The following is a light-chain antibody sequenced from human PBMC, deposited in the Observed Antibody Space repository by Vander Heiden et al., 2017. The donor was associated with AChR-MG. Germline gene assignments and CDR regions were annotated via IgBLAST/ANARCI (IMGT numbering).Light chain of an antibody. CDR3: AAWDDSLNGYV. V-gene: IGLV1-44*01. CDR2: RSA. CDR1: SSNIGRNA. Sequence: QSVLTQPPSASGTPGQRVTISCSGGSSNIGRNAVDWYQQLPGTAPKLLIYRSAQRPSGVPDRFSASKSGTSASLAISGLQSEDEADYYCAAWDDSLNGYVFGTATKVTVL. J-gene: IGLJ1*01.